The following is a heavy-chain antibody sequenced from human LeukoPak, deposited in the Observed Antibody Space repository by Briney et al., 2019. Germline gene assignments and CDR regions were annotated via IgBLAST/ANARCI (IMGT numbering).Heavy chain of an antibody. D-gene: IGHD3-22*01. V-gene: IGHV4-38-2*02. CDR1: GYAISSGYY. J-gene: IGHJ5*02. CDR2: IYHSGST. Sequence: SETLSLTCTVSGYAISSGYYRGWIRQPPGKGLEWIGSIYHSGSTYDNPSLKSRVTKSVDTSKNQFSLKLTSVTAADTAVYYCARARDASNNWFDPWGQGTLVTVSS. CDR3: ARARDASNNWFDP.